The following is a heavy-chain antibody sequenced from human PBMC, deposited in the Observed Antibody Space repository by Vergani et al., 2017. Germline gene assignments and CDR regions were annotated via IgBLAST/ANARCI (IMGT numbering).Heavy chain of an antibody. CDR3: ASGIMAAAGKTRGNWFDP. Sequence: QVQLQPWGAGLLKPSETLSLTCAVYGGSFSGYYWSWIRQPPGKGLEWIGEINHSGSTNSNPSLKSRVTISVDTSKNQFSLKLSSVTAADTAMYYCASGIMAAAGKTRGNWFDPWGQGTLVTVSS. V-gene: IGHV4-34*01. D-gene: IGHD6-13*01. J-gene: IGHJ5*02. CDR2: INHSGST. CDR1: GGSFSGYY.